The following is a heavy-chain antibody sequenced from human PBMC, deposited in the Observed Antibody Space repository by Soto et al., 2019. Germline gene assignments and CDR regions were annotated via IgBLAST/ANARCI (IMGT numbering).Heavy chain of an antibody. CDR1: GYTFTSYA. Sequence: ASVKVSCKASGYTFTSYAMHWVRQAPGQRLEWMGWINAGNGNTKYSQKLQGRVTITRDTSASTAYMELSSLRSEDTAVYYCASPHPRAGTDAFDIWGQGTMVTVSS. CDR2: INAGNGNT. V-gene: IGHV1-3*01. J-gene: IGHJ3*02. D-gene: IGHD6-19*01. CDR3: ASPHPRAGTDAFDI.